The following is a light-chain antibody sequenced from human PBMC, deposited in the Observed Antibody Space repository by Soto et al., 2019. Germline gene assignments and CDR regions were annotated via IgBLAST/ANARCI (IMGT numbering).Light chain of an antibody. Sequence: QSVLTQPPSVSAAPGQRVTISCSGSSSNIGENYVSWYQQLPGKAPKVLIYDRNMRPSGIPDRFSGSKSDTSATLDITGLQTGDEADYYCGTWDTGLRAGVFGGGTKLTVL. CDR3: GTWDTGLRAGV. J-gene: IGLJ3*02. CDR2: DRN. CDR1: SSNIGENY. V-gene: IGLV1-51*01.